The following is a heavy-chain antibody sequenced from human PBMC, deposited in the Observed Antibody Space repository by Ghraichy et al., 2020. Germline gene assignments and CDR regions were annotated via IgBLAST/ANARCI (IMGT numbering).Heavy chain of an antibody. V-gene: IGHV4-34*01. CDR3: ARGSPFDY. Sequence: SETLSLTCAVYGGSFSGYYWSWIRQPPGKGLEWIGEINHSGSTNYNPSLKSRVTISVDTSKNQFSLKLSSVTAADTAVYYCARGSPFDYWGQGTLVTVSS. CDR2: INHSGST. J-gene: IGHJ4*02. CDR1: GGSFSGYY.